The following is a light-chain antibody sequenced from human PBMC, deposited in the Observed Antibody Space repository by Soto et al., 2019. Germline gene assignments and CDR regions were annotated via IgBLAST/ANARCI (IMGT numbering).Light chain of an antibody. V-gene: IGKV3D-15*01. Sequence: EIVITQSPAPLSVSPGERATLSCRASQSVNTNVAWYQQEPGQAPRLLIYGASTRATGIPARFSGSVSGTEFALTISSLQSEDFAVYYCQQYNNWPRTFGQGTKVDIK. J-gene: IGKJ1*01. CDR1: QSVNTN. CDR3: QQYNNWPRT. CDR2: GAS.